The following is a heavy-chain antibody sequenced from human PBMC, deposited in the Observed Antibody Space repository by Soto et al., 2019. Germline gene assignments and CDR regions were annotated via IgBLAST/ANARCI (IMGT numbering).Heavy chain of an antibody. Sequence: QAQLVQSGGEVKRPGASVKVSCKASGYTLTIYGMTWGRQAPGQGLEWMGWMSAYSGKSEYAQKLQGRVTMATDTSTSTAHMELRDLRPDDSANYYCAHYVGTAGYYYGMDVWGQGTTVTVSS. D-gene: IGHD3-10*02. CDR2: MSAYSGKS. CDR1: GYTLTIYG. V-gene: IGHV1-18*01. CDR3: AHYVGTAGYYYGMDV. J-gene: IGHJ6*02.